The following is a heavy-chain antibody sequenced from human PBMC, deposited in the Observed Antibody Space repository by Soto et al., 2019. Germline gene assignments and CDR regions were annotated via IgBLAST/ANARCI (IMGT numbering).Heavy chain of an antibody. CDR3: ARPRLGGPHYNCGYDY. CDR1: GCSLSSSMYY. CDR2: IYYGGST. J-gene: IGHJ4*02. Sequence: SVTLSLTCPFAGCSLSSSMYYWAWLRPPPGKGLEWIGSIYYGGSTYYNPSLKSRVSISVDTSGNQFSLKLTSVTAADTAVYYCARPRLGGPHYNCGYDYWGQGSLVTV. D-gene: IGHD1-1*01. V-gene: IGHV4-39*01.